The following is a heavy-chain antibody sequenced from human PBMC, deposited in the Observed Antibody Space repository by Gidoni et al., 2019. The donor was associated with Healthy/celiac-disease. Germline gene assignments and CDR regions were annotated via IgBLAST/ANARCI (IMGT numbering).Heavy chain of an antibody. CDR3: ARDSSSGWYPYYYYGMDV. D-gene: IGHD6-19*01. Sequence: QVQLVQSGAEVKKPGASVKVSCKASGYTFTSYGISWVRQAPGQGLEWMGWISAYNGNTNYEQKLKGRVTMTTDTSTSTSYMELRSLRSDDTAVYYCARDSSSGWYPYYYYGMDVWGQGTTVTVSS. V-gene: IGHV1-18*01. CDR2: ISAYNGNT. J-gene: IGHJ6*02. CDR1: GYTFTSYG.